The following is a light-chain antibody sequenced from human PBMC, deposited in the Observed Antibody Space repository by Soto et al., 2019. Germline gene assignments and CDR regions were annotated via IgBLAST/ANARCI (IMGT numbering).Light chain of an antibody. J-gene: IGKJ5*01. CDR2: DVS. CDR1: QSIKSY. Sequence: VLTQSPATLSLSPGERATLSCRASQSIKSYLAWYQQKPGQAPRLLIFDVSNRATGVPARFSGSGFGTDFTLTISSLEPEDFAAYYCQQRDNWPPITFGQGTRLEIK. V-gene: IGKV3-11*01. CDR3: QQRDNWPPIT.